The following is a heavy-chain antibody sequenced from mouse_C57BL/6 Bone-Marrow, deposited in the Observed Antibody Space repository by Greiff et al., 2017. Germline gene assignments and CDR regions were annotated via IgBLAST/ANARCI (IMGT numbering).Heavy chain of an antibody. D-gene: IGHD1-1*01. V-gene: IGHV1-64*01. Sequence: QVQLQQPGAELVKPGASVKLSCKASGYTFTSYWMHWVKQRPGQGLEWIGMIHPNSGSTNYNEKFKSKATLTVDKSSSTAYMQLSSLTSEDSAVYDCARFLYYGSSYFDYWGQGTTLTVSS. CDR2: IHPNSGST. CDR1: GYTFTSYW. J-gene: IGHJ2*01. CDR3: ARFLYYGSSYFDY.